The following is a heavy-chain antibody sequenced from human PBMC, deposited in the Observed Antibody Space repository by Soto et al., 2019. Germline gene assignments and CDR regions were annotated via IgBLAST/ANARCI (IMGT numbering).Heavy chain of an antibody. Sequence: PSETLSLTCTVSGDSINNYYWSWIRQHPGKRLEWIGYIYYTVSTTYNPSLESRVTMSVDTSKKQFSLKLNSVNAADTAVYYCAKYRRTEAEGFTRESWGRGTLVTVSS. J-gene: IGHJ5*02. D-gene: IGHD6-13*01. CDR2: IYYTVST. CDR3: AKYRRTEAEGFTRES. CDR1: GDSINNYY. V-gene: IGHV4-59*01.